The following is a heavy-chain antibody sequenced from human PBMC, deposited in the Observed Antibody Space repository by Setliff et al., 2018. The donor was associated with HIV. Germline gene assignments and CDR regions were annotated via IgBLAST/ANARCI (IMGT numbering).Heavy chain of an antibody. V-gene: IGHV4-39*07. Sequence: SETLSLTCAVSGDSITSRNYHWDWVRQPPGKGLEWIGSLFYSGSTYYNPSFKSRVTISVDTSKNQFSLKLGSVTAADTAVYYCASEAWTSYRSSSGYYYYYMDVWGKGTTVTVSS. CDR3: ASEAWTSYRSSSGYYYYYMDV. CDR2: LFYSGST. J-gene: IGHJ6*03. D-gene: IGHD6-6*01. CDR1: GDSITSRNYH.